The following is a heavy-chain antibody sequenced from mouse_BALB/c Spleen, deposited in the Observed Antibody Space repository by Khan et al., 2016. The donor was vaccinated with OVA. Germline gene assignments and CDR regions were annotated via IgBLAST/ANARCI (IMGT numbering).Heavy chain of an antibody. CDR3: ARGGLPFAY. CDR2: IWRVGST. CDR1: GFSLSSYG. D-gene: IGHD2-13*01. Sequence: QVQLKESGPGLVQPSQSLSITCTVSGFSLSSYGVHWVRQSPGKGLEWLGVIWRVGSTDFNAAFISRLSISKDNSKSQVFFKMNSLQTNDSAIYYCARGGLPFAYWGQGTLVTVSA. V-gene: IGHV2-2*02. J-gene: IGHJ3*01.